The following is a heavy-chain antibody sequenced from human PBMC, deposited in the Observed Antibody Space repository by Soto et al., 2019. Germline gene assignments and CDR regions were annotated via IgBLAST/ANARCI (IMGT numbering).Heavy chain of an antibody. CDR2: IYYSGST. Sequence: QVQLQESGPGLVKPSQTLSLTCTVSGGSISSGDYYWSWIRQPPGKGLEWIGYIYYSGSTYYNPSLKRRVTISVNTSKNQFSLKLSAVTAADTAVYYCARVRIRFLEWLAAGMDVWGQGTTVTVSS. CDR3: ARVRIRFLEWLAAGMDV. D-gene: IGHD3-3*01. J-gene: IGHJ6*02. V-gene: IGHV4-30-4*01. CDR1: GGSISSGDYY.